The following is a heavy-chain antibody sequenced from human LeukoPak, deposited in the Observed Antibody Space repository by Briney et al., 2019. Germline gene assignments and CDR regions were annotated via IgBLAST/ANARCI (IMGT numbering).Heavy chain of an antibody. CDR3: AREIGTGYSYGLDY. CDR2: IYTSGST. J-gene: IGHJ4*02. CDR1: GGSISSYY. V-gene: IGHV4-4*07. Sequence: TSETLSLTCTVSGGSISSYYWSWIRQPAGKGLEWIGRIYTSGSTNYNPSLKSRVTMSVDTSKNQFSLKLSSVTAADTAVHYCAREIGTGYSYGLDYWGQGTLVTVSS. D-gene: IGHD5-18*01.